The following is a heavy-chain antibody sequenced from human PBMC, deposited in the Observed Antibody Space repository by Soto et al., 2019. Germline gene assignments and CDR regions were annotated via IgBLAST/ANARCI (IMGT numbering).Heavy chain of an antibody. V-gene: IGHV1-8*01. CDR2: MNPKSGYT. Sequence: QVQLVQYGAEVKKPGTSVRISCRTSRYTFSNYDINWVRQAAGQGLEWMGWMNPKSGYTGSARNFQGRVTMTRDTSMTTAYMELSSLRSEDTAMYYCARVMGSVDFWGQGTLVTVSS. D-gene: IGHD1-26*01. CDR3: ARVMGSVDF. J-gene: IGHJ4*02. CDR1: RYTFSNYD.